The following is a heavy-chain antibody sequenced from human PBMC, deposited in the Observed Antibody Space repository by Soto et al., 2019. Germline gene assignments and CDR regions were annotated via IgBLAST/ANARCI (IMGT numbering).Heavy chain of an antibody. D-gene: IGHD3-22*01. CDR2: ITPIFRAT. CDR1: GGTFSSDG. Sequence: QVQLVQSGAEVKKPGSSVKVSCKASGGTFSSDGISWVRQAPGQGLEWMGGITPIFRATKYAQKFQGRVTITADESTSTAYKELSSLRSEDTAVYYCARGRDTYYYDSSGYSGWYFDLWGRGTLVTVSS. V-gene: IGHV1-69*01. J-gene: IGHJ2*01. CDR3: ARGRDTYYYDSSGYSGWYFDL.